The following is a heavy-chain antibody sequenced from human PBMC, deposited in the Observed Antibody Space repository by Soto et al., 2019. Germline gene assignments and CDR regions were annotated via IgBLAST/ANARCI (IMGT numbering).Heavy chain of an antibody. V-gene: IGHV1-69*02. CDR1: GGTFSSYT. CDR2: IIPILGIA. D-gene: IGHD2-2*01. CDR3: ARGYCSSTSCPPGRYNWFDP. Sequence: QVQLVQSGAEVKKPGSSVKVSCKASGGTFSSYTISWVRQPPGQGLEWMGGIIPILGIANYAQKFQGRVTITADKSTSTAYMELSSLRSEDTAVYYCARGYCSSTSCPPGRYNWFDPWGQGTLVTVSS. J-gene: IGHJ5*02.